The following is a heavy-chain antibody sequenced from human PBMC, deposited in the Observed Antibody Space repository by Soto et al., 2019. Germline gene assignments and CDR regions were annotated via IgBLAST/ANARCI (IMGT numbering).Heavy chain of an antibody. D-gene: IGHD3-22*01. Sequence: QVQLLESGPGLVKPSETLSLTCSVSLDSISNSYWTWIRQPAGKGLEWIGHIYSSGNANYNPSLKSRVTMSLDTSKNQFSLGLKSVTAAYTAIYYCAKGRGFYSDNYFDPWGQGTQVTVSS. CDR2: IYSSGNA. J-gene: IGHJ5*02. V-gene: IGHV4-4*07. CDR1: LDSISNSY. CDR3: AKGRGFYSDNYFDP.